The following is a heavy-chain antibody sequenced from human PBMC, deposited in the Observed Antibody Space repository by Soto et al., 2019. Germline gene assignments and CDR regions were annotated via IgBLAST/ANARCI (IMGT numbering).Heavy chain of an antibody. V-gene: IGHV1-69*04. CDR1: GGTFNSYT. J-gene: IGHJ4*02. CDR2: IIPILGIA. CDR3: ARDYDSSGYSK. D-gene: IGHD3-22*01. Sequence: APVKVSCKASGGTFNSYTISWVQQAPGQGLEWMGRIIPILGIANYAQKFQGRVTITADKSTSTAYMELSSLRSEDTALYDCARDYDSSGYSKWGQGTLVTVSS.